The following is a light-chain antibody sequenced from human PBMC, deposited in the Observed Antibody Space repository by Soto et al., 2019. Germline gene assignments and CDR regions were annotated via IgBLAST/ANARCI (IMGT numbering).Light chain of an antibody. V-gene: IGLV1-47*02. CDR2: SNN. CDR3: AAWEDSVNLWL. J-gene: IGLJ3*02. CDR1: SSNIGSNS. Sequence: QSVLTQPPSASGTPGQRVTISCSGSSSNIGSNSVCWYQQLPGTAPKLLIYSNNQRPSGVPDRFSGSKSGTSGSLAISGLRSEDEADYYCAAWEDSVNLWLFGGGTKLTVL.